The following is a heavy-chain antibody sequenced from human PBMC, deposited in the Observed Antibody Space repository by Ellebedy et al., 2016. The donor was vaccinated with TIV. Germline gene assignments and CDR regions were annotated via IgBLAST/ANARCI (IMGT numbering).Heavy chain of an antibody. D-gene: IGHD6-19*01. V-gene: IGHV4-59*01. CDR2: IYYSGST. CDR3: ARSSGWDRFDY. CDR1: GGSISSYY. Sequence: MPSETLSLTCTVSGGSISSYYRSWILQPPGKGLEWIGYIYYSGSTNYNPSLKSRVTIAVDTSKKQISLKLSSVNAADTAVYYCARSSGWDRFDYWGQGTLVTVSS. J-gene: IGHJ4*02.